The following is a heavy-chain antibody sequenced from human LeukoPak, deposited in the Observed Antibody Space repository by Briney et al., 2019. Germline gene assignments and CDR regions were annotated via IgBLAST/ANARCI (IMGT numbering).Heavy chain of an antibody. CDR1: GGSFSGYY. CDR3: ARGATIAAAGFFDY. CDR2: INHSGST. J-gene: IGHJ4*02. Sequence: PSETLSLTCAVYGGSFSGYYWSWIRQPPGKGLEWIGEINHSGSTNYNPSLKSRVTISVDTSKNQFSLKLSSVTAADTAVYYCARGATIAAAGFFDYWGQGTLVTVSS. V-gene: IGHV4-34*01. D-gene: IGHD6-13*01.